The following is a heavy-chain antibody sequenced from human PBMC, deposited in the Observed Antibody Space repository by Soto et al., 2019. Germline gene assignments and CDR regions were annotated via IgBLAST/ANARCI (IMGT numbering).Heavy chain of an antibody. CDR2: IYHSGST. D-gene: IGHD2-2*01. J-gene: IGHJ6*02. V-gene: IGHV4-30-2*01. CDR3: ARDAVVPAALQYYYYGMDV. Sequence: PSETLSLTCAVSGGSISSGGYFWSWIRQPPGKGLEWIGYIYHSGSTYYNPSLKSRVTISVDRSKNQFSLKLSSVTAADTAVYYCARDAVVPAALQYYYYGMDVWGQGTTVTVSS. CDR1: GGSISSGGYF.